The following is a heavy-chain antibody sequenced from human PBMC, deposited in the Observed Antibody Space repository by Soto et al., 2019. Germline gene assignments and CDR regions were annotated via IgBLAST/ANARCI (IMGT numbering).Heavy chain of an antibody. V-gene: IGHV4-4*02. J-gene: IGHJ5*02. CDR2: IYHSGST. CDR1: GASVSSTNW. CDR3: ATLPPRIELRILPIPP. D-gene: IGHD2-15*01. Sequence: QVQLRQSGPGLVKPSGTLSLTCAVSGASVSSTNWWSWVRQSPGKGLEWIGEIYHSGSTNYNPSLRGRVTISVDKSNNQFSLNMRYVTAADTAVYYCATLPPRIELRILPIPPWGQGTLVTVSS.